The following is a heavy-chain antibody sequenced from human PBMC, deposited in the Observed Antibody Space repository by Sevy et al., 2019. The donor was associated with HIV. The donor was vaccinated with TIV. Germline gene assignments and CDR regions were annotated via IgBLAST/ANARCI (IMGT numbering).Heavy chain of an antibody. CDR3: ARVPGIIVPAAIPDRYYYNMDV. V-gene: IGHV4-59*01. CDR2: IHSTGGS. J-gene: IGHJ6*02. Sequence: SETLSLTCTVSGGSISTYYWTWIRQPPGKGLEWLGSIHSTGGSNDNPSLNGRITLSVDTSKNQFSMKMSSVTAADTAVYYCARVPGIIVPAAIPDRYYYNMDVWGQGTTVTVSS. CDR1: GGSISTYY. D-gene: IGHD2-2*02.